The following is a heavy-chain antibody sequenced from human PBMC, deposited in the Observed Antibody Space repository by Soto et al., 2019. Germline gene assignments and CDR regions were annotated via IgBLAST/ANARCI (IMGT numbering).Heavy chain of an antibody. D-gene: IGHD1-26*01. CDR3: AKPQWELLD. CDR2: ISGSGDYT. CDR1: GFTFSSYT. J-gene: IGHJ4*02. V-gene: IGHV3-23*01. Sequence: GWSLRLSCAASGFTFSSYTMSWVRQAPGKGLEWVSAISGSGDYTYYADSVKGRFTISRDNSKNTLYLQMNSLRAEDTAFYYCAKPQWELLDWGQGTLVTVAS.